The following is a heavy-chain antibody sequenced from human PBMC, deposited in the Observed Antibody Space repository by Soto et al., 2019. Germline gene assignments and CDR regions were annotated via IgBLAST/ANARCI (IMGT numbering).Heavy chain of an antibody. CDR3: AREDYYDTGYYVV. D-gene: IGHD3-9*01. J-gene: IGHJ4*02. V-gene: IGHV4-4*07. CDR2: IYTSGTT. Sequence: SETLSLTCTVSGRSMSGYYWSWIRQPAGERLEWIGRIYTSGTTDFNPSLKGRVTMSVDTSKNQFSLKLTSVTAADTALYYCAREDYYDTGYYVVWGQGTQVT. CDR1: GRSMSGYY.